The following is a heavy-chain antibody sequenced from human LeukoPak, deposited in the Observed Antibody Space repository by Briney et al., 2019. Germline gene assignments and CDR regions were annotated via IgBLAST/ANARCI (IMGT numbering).Heavy chain of an antibody. D-gene: IGHD3-22*01. CDR3: ARDDYNDSSGYNYYYMDV. CDR2: ISSSSSYI. CDR1: GFTFSSYS. V-gene: IGHV3-21*01. Sequence: GGSLRLSCAASGFTFSSYSMNWVRQAPGKGLEWVSSISSSSSYIYYADSVKGRFTISRDNSKNTLYLQMNSLRAEDRAVYYCARDDYNDSSGYNYYYMDVWGKGTTVTVSS. J-gene: IGHJ6*03.